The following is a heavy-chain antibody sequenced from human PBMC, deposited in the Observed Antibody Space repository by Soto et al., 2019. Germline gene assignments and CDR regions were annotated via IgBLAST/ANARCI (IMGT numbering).Heavy chain of an antibody. J-gene: IGHJ5*02. V-gene: IGHV4-59*03. CDR3: AGQALAFDP. CDR1: GDSISSYY. Sequence: SETLSLTCTVSGDSISSYYWNWIRQPPGKGLEWIGYVFYSGSTNYNPSLKSRVTISVDTSKNQFSLKLTSVTAADTAVYYCAGQALAFDPWGQGTLVTVSS. CDR2: VFYSGST. D-gene: IGHD6-6*01.